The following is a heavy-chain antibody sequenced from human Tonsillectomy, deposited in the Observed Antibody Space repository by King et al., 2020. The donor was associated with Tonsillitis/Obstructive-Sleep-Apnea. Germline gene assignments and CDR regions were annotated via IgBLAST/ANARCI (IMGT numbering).Heavy chain of an antibody. V-gene: IGHV4-34*01. Sequence: VQLQQWGAGLLKPSETLSLTCAVYCGSFSGYYWSWIRQPPWKGLAWIGEINHSGRPNYNPSLKSRVNISVYTSTNQFSLKLISVTAADTAVYYCARGRGAADIVVVPAANDPWGQGTLVTVSS. CDR3: ARGRGAADIVVVPAANDP. J-gene: IGHJ5*02. CDR1: CGSFSGYY. D-gene: IGHD2-2*01. CDR2: INHSGRP.